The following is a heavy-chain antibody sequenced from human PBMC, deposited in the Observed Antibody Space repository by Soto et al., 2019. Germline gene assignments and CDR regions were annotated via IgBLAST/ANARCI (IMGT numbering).Heavy chain of an antibody. D-gene: IGHD3-3*01. V-gene: IGHV3-21*01. Sequence: EVQLVESGGGLVKPGGSLRLSCAASGFTFSSYSMNWVRQAPGKGLEWVSSISSSSSYIYYADSVKGRFTISRDNAKNSPYLQMNSLRAEETAVYYCARDPSIFGVVSYFYYWGQGTLVTGSS. J-gene: IGHJ4*02. CDR2: ISSSSSYI. CDR1: GFTFSSYS. CDR3: ARDPSIFGVVSYFYY.